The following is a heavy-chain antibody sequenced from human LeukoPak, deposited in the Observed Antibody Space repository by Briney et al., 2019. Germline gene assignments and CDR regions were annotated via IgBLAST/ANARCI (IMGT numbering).Heavy chain of an antibody. Sequence: GESLKISCKGSEYSFATYWIGWVRQMPGQGLEWMGIIFPGDSDTRYSPPFQGQITISADKSISTAYLQWSSLKASDTAIYYCASEYCSGGNCYFDYWGQGTLVTASS. D-gene: IGHD2-15*01. CDR1: EYSFATYW. CDR2: IFPGDSDT. J-gene: IGHJ4*02. V-gene: IGHV5-51*01. CDR3: ASEYCSGGNCYFDY.